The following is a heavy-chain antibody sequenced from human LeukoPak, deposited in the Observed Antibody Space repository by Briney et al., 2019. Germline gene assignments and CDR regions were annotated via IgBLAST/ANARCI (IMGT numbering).Heavy chain of an antibody. Sequence: GGSLRLSCAASKFTFSSYNMNWVRQAPGKGLEWISYISSSSNSIYYADSVKGRFTISRDNAKNSLYLQMNGLRAEDTAVYYCARGATLRYFDCLSPYFVFWGQGPLVTVSS. CDR1: KFTFSSYN. J-gene: IGHJ4*02. V-gene: IGHV3-48*01. CDR3: ARGATLRYFDCLSPYFVF. CDR2: ISSSSNSI. D-gene: IGHD3-9*01.